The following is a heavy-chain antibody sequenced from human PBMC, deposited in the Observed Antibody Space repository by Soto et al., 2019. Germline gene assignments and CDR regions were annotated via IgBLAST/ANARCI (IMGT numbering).Heavy chain of an antibody. D-gene: IGHD3-10*01. CDR3: ARDIMVRGRSYYGMDV. V-gene: IGHV3-33*01. CDR2: IWSDGSNE. Sequence: QVQLVESGGGVVQPGMSLRLSCAASGFTFSTYGVHWVRQAPGKGLEWVAVIWSDGSNEYYADSVKGRFTISRDNSKNTLFIQMDSLTTEDTAVYYCARDIMVRGRSYYGMDVWGQGTTVTVSS. CDR1: GFTFSTYG. J-gene: IGHJ6*02.